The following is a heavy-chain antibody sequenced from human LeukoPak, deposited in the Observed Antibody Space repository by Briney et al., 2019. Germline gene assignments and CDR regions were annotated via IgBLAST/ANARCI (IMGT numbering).Heavy chain of an antibody. CDR3: ARLVSWSGCEN. CDR2: INHSGST. CDR1: GGSFSGYY. Sequence: SETLSLTCAVYGGSFSGYYWSWIRQPPGKGLVWIGEINHSGSTNYNPSLKSRVTISVDTSKNQFSLKLSSVTAADTAVYYCARLVSWSGCENWGQGTLVTVSS. D-gene: IGHD5-12*01. J-gene: IGHJ4*02. V-gene: IGHV4-34*01.